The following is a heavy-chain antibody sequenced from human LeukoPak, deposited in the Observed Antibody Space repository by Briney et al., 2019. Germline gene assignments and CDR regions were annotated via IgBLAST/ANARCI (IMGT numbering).Heavy chain of an antibody. CDR3: ARGYSSGWLDY. V-gene: IGHV3-20*04. CDR2: INWNGGST. CDR1: GFTFDDYG. Sequence: GGSLRLSCAASGFTFDDYGMSWVRQAPGKGLEWVSGINWNGGSTGYADSVKGRFTISRDNAKNSLYLQMNSPRAEDTALYYCARGYSSGWLDYWGQGTLVTVSS. D-gene: IGHD6-19*01. J-gene: IGHJ4*02.